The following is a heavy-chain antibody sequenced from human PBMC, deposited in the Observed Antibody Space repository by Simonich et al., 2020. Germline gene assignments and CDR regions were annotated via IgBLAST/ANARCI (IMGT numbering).Heavy chain of an antibody. J-gene: IGHJ6*03. D-gene: IGHD7-27*01. CDR2: IKQDGSEK. CDR1: GFTFSSYW. V-gene: IGHV3-7*01. Sequence: EVQLVESGGGLVQPGGSLRLSCAASGFTFSSYWMSWVRQAPGKGLEWVANIKQDGSEKYYVDSVKGRFTISRDNAKNSLYLQRNRLRAEDTAVYYCARDGLGTAYYYYMDVWGKGTTVTVSS. CDR3: ARDGLGTAYYYYMDV.